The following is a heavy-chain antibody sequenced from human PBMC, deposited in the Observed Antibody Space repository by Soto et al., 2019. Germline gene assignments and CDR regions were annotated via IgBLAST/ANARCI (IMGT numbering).Heavy chain of an antibody. CDR2: INHSGTT. D-gene: IGHD6-19*01. J-gene: IGHJ5*02. CDR1: GGSFSGYY. Sequence: SETLSLTCAVYGGSFSGYYWSWIRQPPGKGLEWIGEINHSGTTNYNPSLKSRVTISVDTSKKQFSLKLNFVTAADTAVYYCARAERLEQWRSGFDPWGQGTLVTVSS. V-gene: IGHV4-34*01. CDR3: ARAERLEQWRSGFDP.